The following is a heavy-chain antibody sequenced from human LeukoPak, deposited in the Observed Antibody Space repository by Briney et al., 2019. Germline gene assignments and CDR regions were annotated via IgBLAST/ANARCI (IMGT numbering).Heavy chain of an antibody. Sequence: PGGSLRLSCAASGFTFSSYSMNWVRQAPGKGLEWVSSISSSSSYIYYADSVKGRFTISRDNAKNSLYLQMNSLRAEDTAVYYCARDSRGEVVVAYWGQGTLVTVSS. J-gene: IGHJ4*02. D-gene: IGHD2-15*01. CDR1: GFTFSSYS. V-gene: IGHV3-21*01. CDR3: ARDSRGEVVVAY. CDR2: ISSSSSYI.